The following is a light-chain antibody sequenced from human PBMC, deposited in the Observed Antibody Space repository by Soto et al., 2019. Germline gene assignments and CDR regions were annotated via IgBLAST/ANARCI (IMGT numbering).Light chain of an antibody. V-gene: IGKV3-20*01. CDR1: QSISSSY. Sequence: TQSPSSLSASVGDRVTITCRASQSISSSYLAWYQQKPGQAPRLLIYGASSRATGIPDRFSGSGSGTDFTLTISRLEPEDFAVYYCQQYGRSPWTFGQGTKVDIK. J-gene: IGKJ1*01. CDR3: QQYGRSPWT. CDR2: GAS.